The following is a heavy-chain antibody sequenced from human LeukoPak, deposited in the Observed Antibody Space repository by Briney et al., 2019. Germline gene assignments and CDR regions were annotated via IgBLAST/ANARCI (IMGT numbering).Heavy chain of an antibody. Sequence: SETLSLTCTVSIDSICSYYWSWIRQPPGKGLEWVGYIFYSGSTNYNPSLKGRVTISVDTSKNQLSLKLNSVTAADTAVYYCAGSYNWSDDFDYWGPGTLVTVSS. CDR1: IDSICSYY. D-gene: IGHD1-1*01. V-gene: IGHV4-59*01. CDR3: AGSYNWSDDFDY. CDR2: IFYSGST. J-gene: IGHJ4*02.